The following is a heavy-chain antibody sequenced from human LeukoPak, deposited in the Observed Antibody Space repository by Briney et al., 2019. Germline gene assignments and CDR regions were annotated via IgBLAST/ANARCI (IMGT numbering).Heavy chain of an antibody. V-gene: IGHV3-23*01. J-gene: IGHJ4*02. Sequence: SGGSLRLSCAASGFTFSSYAMSWVRQAPGKGLEWVSAISGSGGSTYYADSVKGRFTISRDNSKNTLYLQMHSLRAEDTAVYYCAKDYYDSSGYSDYWGQGTLVTVSS. D-gene: IGHD3-22*01. CDR1: GFTFSSYA. CDR3: AKDYYDSSGYSDY. CDR2: ISGSGGST.